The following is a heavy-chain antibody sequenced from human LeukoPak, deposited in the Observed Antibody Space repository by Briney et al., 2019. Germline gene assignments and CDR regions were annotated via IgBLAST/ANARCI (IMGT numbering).Heavy chain of an antibody. CDR1: GYTFTGYY. J-gene: IGHJ5*02. D-gene: IGHD5-18*01. CDR3: ATLTGFSYGNNWFDP. CDR2: INPNSGGT. Sequence: ASVTVSCKASGYTFTGYYMHWVRQAPGQGLEWMGRINPNSGGTKYAQKFQGRVTMTRDTSISTAYMEMSRVRSEDTAGYYCATLTGFSYGNNWFDPSGQGTLVTVSS. V-gene: IGHV1-2*06.